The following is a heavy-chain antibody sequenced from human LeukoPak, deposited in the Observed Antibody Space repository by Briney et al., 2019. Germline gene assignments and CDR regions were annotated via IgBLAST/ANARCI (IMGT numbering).Heavy chain of an antibody. Sequence: PSETLFLTFAVYGGSFSGCYWSWIRQPPGKGLEWIGEINHSGSTNYNPSLKSRVTISVDTSKNQFSLKLSSVTAADTAVYYCARDGGNSVSPYGMDVWGQGTTVTVSS. J-gene: IGHJ6*02. CDR2: INHSGST. D-gene: IGHD4-23*01. V-gene: IGHV4-34*01. CDR3: ARDGGNSVSPYGMDV. CDR1: GGSFSGCY.